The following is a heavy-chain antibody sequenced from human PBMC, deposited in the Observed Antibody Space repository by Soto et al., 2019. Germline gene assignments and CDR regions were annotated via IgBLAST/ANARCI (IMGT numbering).Heavy chain of an antibody. CDR3: ARGGYYYDSSGYYSTEDASDI. Sequence: SDTLSLTCTVSGGSLSSYYWSWIRQPPGKGLEWIGYIYYSGSTNYNPSLKSRVTISVDTSKNQFSRKLSSVTAADTAVYYCARGGYYYDSSGYYSTEDASDIWGQGTMVNVSS. V-gene: IGHV4-59*07. CDR2: IYYSGST. D-gene: IGHD3-22*01. J-gene: IGHJ3*02. CDR1: GGSLSSYY.